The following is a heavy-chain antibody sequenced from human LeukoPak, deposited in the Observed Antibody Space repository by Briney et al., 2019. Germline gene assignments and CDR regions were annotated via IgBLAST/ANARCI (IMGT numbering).Heavy chain of an antibody. CDR3: ARGYYDSSGPPGY. D-gene: IGHD3-22*01. CDR2: ISSSSSYT. CDR1: GFTFSDYY. J-gene: IGHJ4*02. V-gene: IGHV3-11*06. Sequence: PGGSLRLSCAASGFTFSDYYMSWIRQAPGKGLEWVSYISSSSSYTNYADSVKGRFTISRDNAKNSLYLQMNSLRAEDTAVYYCARGYYDSSGPPGYWGQGTLVTVSS.